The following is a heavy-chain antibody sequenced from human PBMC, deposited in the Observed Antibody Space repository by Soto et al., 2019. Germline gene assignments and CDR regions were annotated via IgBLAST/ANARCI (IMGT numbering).Heavy chain of an antibody. CDR1: GFTFDDYA. V-gene: IGHV3-9*01. CDR3: AKDVLLRSYCYSGDAIDI. J-gene: IGHJ3*02. D-gene: IGHD3-10*01. CDR2: ISWNSGSI. Sequence: GGSLRLSCAASGFTFDDYAMHWVRQAPGKGLEWVSGISWNSGSIGYADSVKGRFTISRDNAKNSLYLQMNSLRAEDTALYYCAKDVLLRSYCYSGDAIDICGPGTMVIGSS.